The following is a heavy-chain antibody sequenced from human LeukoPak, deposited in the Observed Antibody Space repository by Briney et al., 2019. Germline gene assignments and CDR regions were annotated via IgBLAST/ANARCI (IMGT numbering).Heavy chain of an antibody. CDR3: ARGTELTRTSGHYSFDY. D-gene: IGHD1-7*01. CDR1: GDSIRSGGYY. Sequence: PSETLSLTCTVSGDSIRSGGYYWSWVRQHPGQGLEWIGRISGSGTAFYNPSLESRVTISLDTANYQLFLRMTSVSAADTAVYYCARGTELTRTSGHYSFDYWGQGTLVSVSS. V-gene: IGHV4-39*07. J-gene: IGHJ4*02. CDR2: ISGSGTA.